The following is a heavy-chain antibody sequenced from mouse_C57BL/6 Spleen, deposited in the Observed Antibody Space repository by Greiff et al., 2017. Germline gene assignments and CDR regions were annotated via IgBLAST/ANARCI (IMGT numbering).Heavy chain of an antibody. V-gene: IGHV1-81*01. D-gene: IGHD2-4*01. J-gene: IGHJ2*01. CDR3: ARIYDNDKVNSVDY. CDR1: GYTFTSYG. Sequence: VKLQQSGAELARPGASVTLSCKASGYTFTSYGISWVKQRTGQGLEWIGEIYPRSGNTYYNEKFKGKATLTADKSSSTAYMELRSLTSEDSAVYVCARIYDNDKVNSVDYWGQGTTLTVSS. CDR2: IYPRSGNT.